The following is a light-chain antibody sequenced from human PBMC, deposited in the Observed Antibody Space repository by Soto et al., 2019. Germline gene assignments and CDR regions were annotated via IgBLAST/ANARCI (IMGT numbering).Light chain of an antibody. J-gene: IGLJ1*01. CDR3: CSYAGSNTYV. CDR1: SSDVGGYHY. CDR2: EVT. V-gene: IGLV2-23*02. Sequence: QSVLTQPASVSGSPGQSLTISCTGTSSDVGGYHYVSWYQQHPGKAPKLMIYEVTNRPSGVSNRFSGSKSGNTASLTISGLQAEDEADYYCCSYAGSNTYVFGTGTKVP.